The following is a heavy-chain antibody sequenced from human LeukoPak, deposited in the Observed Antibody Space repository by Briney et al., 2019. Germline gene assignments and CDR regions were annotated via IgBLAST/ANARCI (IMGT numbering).Heavy chain of an antibody. V-gene: IGHV4-31*03. CDR1: GGCISSGGYY. CDR2: IYYSGST. Sequence: SQTLSLTCTVSGGCISSGGYYWSWIRQHPGKGLEWIGYIYYSGSTYYNPSLKSRVTISVDTSKNQFSLKLSSVTAADTAVHYCARELRRYFDLWGRGTLVTVSS. J-gene: IGHJ2*01. CDR3: ARELRRYFDL.